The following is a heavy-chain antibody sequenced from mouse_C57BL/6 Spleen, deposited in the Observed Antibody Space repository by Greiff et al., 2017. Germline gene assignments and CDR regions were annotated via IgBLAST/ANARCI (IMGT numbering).Heavy chain of an antibody. V-gene: IGHV1-15*01. Sequence: VQLQESGAELVRPGASVTLSCKASGYTFTDYEMHWVKQTPVHGLEWIGAIDPETGGTAYNQKFKGKAILTADKSSSTAYMELRSLTSEDSAVYYCTRTGTWYAMDYWGQGTSVTVSS. CDR1: GYTFTDYE. CDR3: TRTGTWYAMDY. D-gene: IGHD4-1*01. J-gene: IGHJ4*01. CDR2: IDPETGGT.